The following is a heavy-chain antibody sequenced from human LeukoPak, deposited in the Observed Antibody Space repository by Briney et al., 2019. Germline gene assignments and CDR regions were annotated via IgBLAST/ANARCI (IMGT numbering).Heavy chain of an antibody. CDR1: GGSISSYY. D-gene: IGHD5-12*01. CDR2: MYVGGRD. Sequence: PSETLSLTCTVSGGSISSYYWSWIRQPPGKGLEWIGCMYVGGRDLYNPSLKSRVTISVDASEKQISLSLRSVTAADTAMYYCANTTRVAPDGRAEYFQHWGQGTLAIVSS. CDR3: ANTTRVAPDGRAEYFQH. V-gene: IGHV4-59*03. J-gene: IGHJ1*01.